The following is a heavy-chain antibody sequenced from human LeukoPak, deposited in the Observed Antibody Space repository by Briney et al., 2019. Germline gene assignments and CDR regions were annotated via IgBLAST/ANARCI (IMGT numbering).Heavy chain of an antibody. V-gene: IGHV4-34*01. CDR1: GDSFSGYY. Sequence: SETLSLTCAVYGDSFSGYYWSWIRQSPEKGLEWIGEINYSGSTNYNPSLRSRVTISEATSKNQFPLKLTSVTAADTAVYYCARRREASFTYWYFDLWGRGTQVTVSS. CDR3: ARRREASFTYWYFDL. D-gene: IGHD1-26*01. J-gene: IGHJ2*01. CDR2: INYSGST.